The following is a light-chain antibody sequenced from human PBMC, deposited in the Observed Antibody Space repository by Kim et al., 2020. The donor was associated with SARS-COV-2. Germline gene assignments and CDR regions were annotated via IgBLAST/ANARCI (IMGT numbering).Light chain of an antibody. CDR3: SSYTSTNTLL. CDR1: GGTVGGYSH. J-gene: IGLJ2*01. V-gene: IGLV2-14*04. CDR2: DVT. Sequence: GPAITLSCTGSGGTVGGYSHVYWHKQYAGKAPKIMVYDVTRRPSGFSNRFSGSKSGNTASLTISGLQAEDEADYYCSSYTSTNTLLFGGGTQLTVL.